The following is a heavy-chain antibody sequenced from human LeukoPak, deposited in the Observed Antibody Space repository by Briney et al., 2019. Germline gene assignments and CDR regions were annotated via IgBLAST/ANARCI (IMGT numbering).Heavy chain of an antibody. CDR2: IYWNDDK. CDR1: GFSLSTSGVG. V-gene: IGHV2-5*01. Sequence: SGPTLVNPTQTLTLTCTFSGFSLSTSGVGVGWIRQPPGKALEWLALIYWNDDKRYSPSLKSRLTITKDTSKNQVVLTMTNMDPVDTATYYCAHSLFGSGSYYTPFGAFDIWGQGTMVTVSS. J-gene: IGHJ3*02. D-gene: IGHD3-10*01. CDR3: AHSLFGSGSYYTPFGAFDI.